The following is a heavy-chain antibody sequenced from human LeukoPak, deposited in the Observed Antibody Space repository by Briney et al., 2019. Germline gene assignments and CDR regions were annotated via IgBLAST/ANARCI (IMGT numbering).Heavy chain of an antibody. V-gene: IGHV3-48*04. CDR2: IDSSSSTI. D-gene: IGHD5-12*01. Sequence: PGGALRLSCAASGFPFSSYGMNWVRQAPGKGLEWVSYIDSSSSTIYYADSVKGRFTISRDNAKNSLYLQMNGLRAEDTALYYCAREPRGYDCWGQGTLVTVSS. CDR1: GFPFSSYG. CDR3: AREPRGYDC. J-gene: IGHJ4*02.